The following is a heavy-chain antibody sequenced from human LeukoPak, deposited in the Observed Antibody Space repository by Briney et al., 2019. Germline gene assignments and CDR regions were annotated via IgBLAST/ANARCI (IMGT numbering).Heavy chain of an antibody. CDR3: ARGRGIVVVLAARWFDP. V-gene: IGHV1-8*01. CDR2: MNPNSGNT. D-gene: IGHD2-2*01. CDR1: GYTFTSYD. J-gene: IGHJ5*02. Sequence: ASVKVSCKASGYTFTSYDINWVRQATGQGLEWMGWMNPNSGNTGYAQKFQGRVTMTRNTSISTAYMELSSLRSEDTAVYYCARGRGIVVVLAARWFDPWGQGTLVTVSS.